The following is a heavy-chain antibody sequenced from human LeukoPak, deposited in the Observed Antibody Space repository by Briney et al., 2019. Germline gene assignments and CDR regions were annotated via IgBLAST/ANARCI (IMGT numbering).Heavy chain of an antibody. D-gene: IGHD1-1*01. Sequence: SVKLSCKASGGTFSSYAISWVRQAPGQRLEWMGGIIPIFGTANYAQKFQGRVTITADESTSTAYMELSSLRSEDTAVYYCSRGDWNAREYYFDYWGQGTLVTVSS. CDR1: GGTFSSYA. CDR3: SRGDWNAREYYFDY. J-gene: IGHJ4*02. CDR2: IIPIFGTA. V-gene: IGHV1-69*13.